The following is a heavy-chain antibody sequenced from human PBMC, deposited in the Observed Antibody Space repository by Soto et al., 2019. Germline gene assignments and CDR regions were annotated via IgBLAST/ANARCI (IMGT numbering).Heavy chain of an antibody. CDR3: ARAVGGSSSRGDH. J-gene: IGHJ4*02. CDR2: INAGNGNT. D-gene: IGHD6-13*01. V-gene: IGHV1-3*05. Sequence: QVQLVQSGAEEKKPGASVKVSCKASGYTFTSYAMHWVRQAPGQRLEWMGWINAGNGNTKYSQKFQGRVSSTRDTSASTAYMELSGRTSQDTAVYYSARAVGGSSSRGDHWGQGTLVTVSS. CDR1: GYTFTSYA.